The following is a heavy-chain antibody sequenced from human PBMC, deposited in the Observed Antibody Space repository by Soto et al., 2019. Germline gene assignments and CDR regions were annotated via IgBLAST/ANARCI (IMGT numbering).Heavy chain of an antibody. D-gene: IGHD3-16*01. CDR3: ARDRGGSGFSIGMDV. J-gene: IGHJ6*01. CDR2: INPSGGST. Sequence: QVQLVQSGAEVKKPGASVKVSCKASGYTFTSYYMHWVRQAPGQGLERMGIINPSGGSTSYVQKFHGRVTMTRYTSTSTVYIDLSSLISEDTAVYYCARDRGGSGFSIGMDVW. V-gene: IGHV1-46*01. CDR1: GYTFTSYY.